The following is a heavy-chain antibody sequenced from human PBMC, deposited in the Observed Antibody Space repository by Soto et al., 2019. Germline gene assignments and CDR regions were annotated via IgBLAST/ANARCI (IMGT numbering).Heavy chain of an antibody. D-gene: IGHD3-10*01. Sequence: PSETLSLTCTVSGGSISSGDYYWSWIRQPPGKGLEWIGYIYYSGSTYYNPSLKSRVTISVDTSKNQFSLKLSSVTAADTAVYYCARALPYGSGSYYGGNWFDPWGQGTLVTVSS. CDR2: IYYSGST. CDR3: ARALPYGSGSYYGGNWFDP. CDR1: GGSISSGDYY. V-gene: IGHV4-30-4*01. J-gene: IGHJ5*02.